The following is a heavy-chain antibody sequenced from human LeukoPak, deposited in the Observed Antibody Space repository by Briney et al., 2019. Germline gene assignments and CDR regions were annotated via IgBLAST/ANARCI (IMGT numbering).Heavy chain of an antibody. Sequence: GGSLRLSCAASGFTFDDYGMSWVRQAPGKGLEWVSGINWNGGSTSYADSVKGRFTISRDNAKNSLYLQMNSLRAEDTAVYYCARETASYYYDSSGYYFDYWGQGTLVTVSS. CDR1: GFTFDDYG. CDR2: INWNGGST. D-gene: IGHD3-22*01. V-gene: IGHV3-20*04. CDR3: ARETASYYYDSSGYYFDY. J-gene: IGHJ4*02.